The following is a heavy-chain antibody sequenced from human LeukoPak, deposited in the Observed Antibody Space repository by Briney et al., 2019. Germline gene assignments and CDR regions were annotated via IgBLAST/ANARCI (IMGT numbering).Heavy chain of an antibody. V-gene: IGHV1-2*02. Sequence: ASVKVSCKASGYTFTGYYMHWVRQAPGQGLEWMGWINPNSGGTNYAQKFQGRVTMTRDTSISTAYMELSRLRSDDTAVYYCAREVKPRIAAAHYYYYYMDVWGKRTTVTVSS. CDR1: GYTFTGYY. CDR2: INPNSGGT. D-gene: IGHD6-13*01. J-gene: IGHJ6*03. CDR3: AREVKPRIAAAHYYYYYMDV.